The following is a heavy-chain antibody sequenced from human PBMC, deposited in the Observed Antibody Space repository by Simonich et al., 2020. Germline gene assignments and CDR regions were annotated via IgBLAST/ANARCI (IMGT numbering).Heavy chain of an antibody. CDR2: INPNSGGT. V-gene: IGHV1-2*02. CDR1: GYTFTGYY. J-gene: IGHJ3*02. CDR3: ARVRFEAFDI. Sequence: QVQLVQSGAEVKKPGASVKVSCKAAGYTFTGYYMHWVRQAPGQGLEGMGWINPNSGGTNDAQKFQGRVTMTRTTSISTAYMELSRLRSDDTAVYYCARVRFEAFDIWGQGTMVTVSS.